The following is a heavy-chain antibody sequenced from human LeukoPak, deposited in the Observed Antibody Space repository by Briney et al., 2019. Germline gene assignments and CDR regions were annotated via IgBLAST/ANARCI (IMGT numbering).Heavy chain of an antibody. CDR2: ISSSSSYI. V-gene: IGHV3-21*01. Sequence: GGSLRLSCAASGFTFSSYSMTWVRQAPGKGLEWVSSISSSSSYIYYADSVKGRFTISRDNAKNSLYLQMNSLRAEDTAVYYCASSGYSSSWFHTGHWFDPWGQGTLVTVSS. CDR1: GFTFSSYS. CDR3: ASSGYSSSWFHTGHWFDP. J-gene: IGHJ5*02. D-gene: IGHD6-13*01.